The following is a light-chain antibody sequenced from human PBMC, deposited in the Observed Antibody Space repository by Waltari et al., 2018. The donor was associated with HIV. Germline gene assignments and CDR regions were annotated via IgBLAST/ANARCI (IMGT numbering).Light chain of an antibody. Sequence: DIVMTQSPDSLPVSLGERATISCTSSQSILYSSDNRKYLAWYQQKPRQPPRLLISWASTRESGVPDRFRGSGSGTDFALTISRLQAEDVAVYHCQQYLRSPPTFGGGTKVEIK. J-gene: IGKJ4*01. CDR2: WAS. CDR1: QSILYSSDNRKY. V-gene: IGKV4-1*01. CDR3: QQYLRSPPT.